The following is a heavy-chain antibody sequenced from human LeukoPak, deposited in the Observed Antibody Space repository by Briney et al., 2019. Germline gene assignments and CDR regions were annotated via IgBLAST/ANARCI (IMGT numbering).Heavy chain of an antibody. CDR1: GFTFSSYG. V-gene: IGHV3-33*01. Sequence: GGSLRLSCAASGFTFSSYGMPWVRQAPGKGLEWVAVIWYDGSNKYYADSVKGRFTISRDNSKNTLYLQMNSLRAEDTAVYYCARYMVPSVYGMDVWGQGTTVTVSS. CDR2: IWYDGSNK. J-gene: IGHJ6*02. CDR3: ARYMVPSVYGMDV. D-gene: IGHD3-10*01.